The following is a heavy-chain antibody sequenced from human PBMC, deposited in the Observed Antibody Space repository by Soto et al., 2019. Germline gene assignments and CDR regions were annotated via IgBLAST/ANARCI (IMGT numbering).Heavy chain of an antibody. V-gene: IGHV3-30-3*01. J-gene: IGHJ6*02. CDR2: ISYDGSNK. D-gene: IGHD5-12*01. CDR1: GFTFSSYA. Sequence: PGGSLRLSCAASGFTFSSYAMHWVRQAPGKGLEWVAVISYDGSNKYYADSVKGRFTISRDNSKNTLYLQMNSLGAEDTAVYYCARDSRSGYDYESYYYGMDVWGQGTTVTVSS. CDR3: ARDSRSGYDYESYYYGMDV.